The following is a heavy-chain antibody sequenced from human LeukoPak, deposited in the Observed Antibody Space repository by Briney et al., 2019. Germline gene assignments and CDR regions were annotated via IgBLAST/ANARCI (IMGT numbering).Heavy chain of an antibody. CDR1: GFTFSDYY. CDR3: ASRYCSSTSCYTPDY. V-gene: IGHV3-11*04. D-gene: IGHD2-2*02. J-gene: IGHJ4*02. Sequence: GGSLRLSCAASGFTFSDYYMSWIRQAPGKGLEWVSYISSSGSTIYYADSVKGRFAISRDNAKNSLYLHMNSLRAEDTAVYYCASRYCSSTSCYTPDYWGQETLVTVSS. CDR2: ISSSGSTI.